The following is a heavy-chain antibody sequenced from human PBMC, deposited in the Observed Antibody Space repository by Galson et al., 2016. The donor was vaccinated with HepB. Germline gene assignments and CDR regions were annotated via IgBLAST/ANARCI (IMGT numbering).Heavy chain of an antibody. V-gene: IGHV1-69*10. CDR1: GGTFSNCA. D-gene: IGHD6-19*01. CDR3: ARGLGSGWFGVLNY. Sequence: SVKVSCKASGGTFSNCAISWVRQAPGQGLEWVGRIIPILDIANYAQRFQGRVPITADKSTSTAYVELSSLRAEDTAVYYWARGLGSGWFGVLNYWGQGTLITVSS. CDR2: IIPILDIA. J-gene: IGHJ4*02.